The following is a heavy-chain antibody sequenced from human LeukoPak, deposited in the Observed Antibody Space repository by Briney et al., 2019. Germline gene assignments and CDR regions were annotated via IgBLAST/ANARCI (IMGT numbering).Heavy chain of an antibody. CDR2: IRYDGSNK. V-gene: IGHV3-30*02. Sequence: PGGSLRLSCAASGFTFSRHWMHWVRQAPGKGLEWVAFIRYDGSNKYYADSVKGRFTISRDNSKNTLYLQMNSLRAEDTAVYYCAKGRFYGGNSYYFDYWGQGTLVTVSS. CDR1: GFTFSRHW. D-gene: IGHD4-23*01. CDR3: AKGRFYGGNSYYFDY. J-gene: IGHJ4*02.